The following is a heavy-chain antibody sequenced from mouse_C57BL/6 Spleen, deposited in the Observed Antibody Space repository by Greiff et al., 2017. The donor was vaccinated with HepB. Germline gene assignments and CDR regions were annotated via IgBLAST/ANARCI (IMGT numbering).Heavy chain of an antibody. CDR2: ISSGGSYT. CDR1: GFTFSSYG. CDR3: ARHEDYGSHFDN. J-gene: IGHJ2*01. Sequence: EVKLVESGGDLVKPGGSLKLSCAASGFTFSSYGMSWVRQTPDKRLEWVATISSGGSYTYYPDSVKGRFTISRDNAKNTLYLQMSSLKSEDTAMYYCARHEDYGSHFDNWGQGTTLTVSS. D-gene: IGHD1-1*01. V-gene: IGHV5-6*01.